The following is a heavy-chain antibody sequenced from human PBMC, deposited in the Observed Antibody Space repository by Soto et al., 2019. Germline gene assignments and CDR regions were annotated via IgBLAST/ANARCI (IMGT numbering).Heavy chain of an antibody. Sequence: GGSLRLSCAASAFTFRSFAMNWVRQAPGKGLEWISAISGSGSDTYYADSVKGRFTISRDNSENTLYLQMNSLRAEDTAVYYCAKALYSSSHPPFDPWGPGTPVTVSS. CDR1: AFTFRSFA. J-gene: IGHJ5*02. CDR2: ISGSGSDT. V-gene: IGHV3-23*01. D-gene: IGHD6-13*01. CDR3: AKALYSSSHPPFDP.